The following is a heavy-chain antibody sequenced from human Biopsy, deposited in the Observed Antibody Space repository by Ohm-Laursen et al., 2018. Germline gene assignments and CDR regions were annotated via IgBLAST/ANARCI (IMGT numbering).Heavy chain of an antibody. Sequence: GTLSLTCTVSGGSITGHYWTWIRQPPGKGLEWIGHISHTGNTSYKSSLKSRVTISLDTSMKHFSLRLTSLAAADTAVYYCARRSNEYGGLYFPHWGQGTLVTVSS. CDR3: ARRSNEYGGLYFPH. D-gene: IGHD4-23*01. CDR2: ISHTGNT. V-gene: IGHV4-59*08. J-gene: IGHJ1*01. CDR1: GGSITGHY.